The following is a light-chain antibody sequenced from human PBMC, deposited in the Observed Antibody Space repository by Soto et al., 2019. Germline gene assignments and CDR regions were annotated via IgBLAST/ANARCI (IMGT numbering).Light chain of an antibody. Sequence: HMTLSASSLPASVAYSVTITCQASQDISNYLNGYQQKPGKAPKILIYKASSLQSGVPSRFSGSGSGTEFTLTISSLKPDDFATDYCQHYNSYWTFGQGTKVDIK. CDR3: QHYNSYWT. V-gene: IGKV1-5*03. CDR2: KAS. J-gene: IGKJ1*01. CDR1: QDISNY.